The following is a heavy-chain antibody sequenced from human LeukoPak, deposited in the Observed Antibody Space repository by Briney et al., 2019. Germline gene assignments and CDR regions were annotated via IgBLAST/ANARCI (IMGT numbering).Heavy chain of an antibody. CDR2: FDPENAEI. V-gene: IGHV1-24*01. J-gene: IGHJ4*02. D-gene: IGHD3-3*01. CDR3: ATRGSDFWSGFDY. Sequence: ASVKVSCKLSGNTLRELPIQWVRQAGGKGLEWMAGFDPENAEIVYAQKFQGRVTMTEDTPTNTAYMELTGLTSDDTALYYCATRGSDFWSGFDYWGQGTQVTVSS. CDR1: GNTLRELP.